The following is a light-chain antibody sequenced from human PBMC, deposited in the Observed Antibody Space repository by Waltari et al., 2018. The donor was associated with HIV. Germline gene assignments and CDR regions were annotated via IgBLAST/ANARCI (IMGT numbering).Light chain of an antibody. CDR3: QQSHRTPLT. J-gene: IGKJ5*01. CDR1: QDLKKN. CDR2: SAS. Sequence: DIQMTQSPSSVSAAVGDRVIITCRASQDLKKNVNGYQQKPGRSPRLLISSASGWQSGLPPTLSGSGSGLEFKHHIAALEDEDSALFYCQQSHRTPLTFGGGKRRE. V-gene: IGKV1-39*01.